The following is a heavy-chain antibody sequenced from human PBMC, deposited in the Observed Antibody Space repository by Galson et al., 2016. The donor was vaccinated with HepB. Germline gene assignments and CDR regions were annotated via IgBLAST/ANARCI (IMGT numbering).Heavy chain of an antibody. Sequence: ETLSLTCAVSGAPMRGYYWSWIRQLSGTGLEWIGYVFNTGDTHQNPSLQSRVTISIDPSKSHFSLNVTSATAADTAVYFCAAGLGATFYSWGQGIQVTASS. J-gene: IGHJ4*02. V-gene: IGHV4-59*01. CDR2: VFNTGDT. CDR1: GAPMRGYY. CDR3: AAGLGATFYS. D-gene: IGHD1-26*01.